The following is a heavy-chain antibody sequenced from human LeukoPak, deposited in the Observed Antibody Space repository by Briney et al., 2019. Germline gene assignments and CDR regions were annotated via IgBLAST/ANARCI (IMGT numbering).Heavy chain of an antibody. CDR1: GYSFTSYW. D-gene: IGHD5-24*01. Sequence: GESLKISCKGSGYSFTSYWIGWVRQMPGKGLGWMGIIYPGDSDTRYSPSFQGQVTISADKSISTAYLQWSSLKASDTAMYYCAIRGMATISWFDPWGRGTLVTVSS. CDR2: IYPGDSDT. J-gene: IGHJ5*02. CDR3: AIRGMATISWFDP. V-gene: IGHV5-51*01.